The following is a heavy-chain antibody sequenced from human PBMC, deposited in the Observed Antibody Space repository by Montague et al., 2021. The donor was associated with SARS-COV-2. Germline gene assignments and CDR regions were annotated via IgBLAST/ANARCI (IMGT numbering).Heavy chain of an antibody. CDR1: SGSIISSGYY. D-gene: IGHD3-10*01. V-gene: IGHV4-39*02. Sequence: SETLSLTCSVSSGSIISSGYYWGWIRQPPGKELEWIGNIYYSGTTYYNPSPQSRGTISVDTSKNHLSLSLSSMTAADTAVYFCARGMIRGVTTPFDYWGQGSQVTVSS. CDR3: ARGMIRGVTTPFDY. J-gene: IGHJ4*02. CDR2: IYYSGTT.